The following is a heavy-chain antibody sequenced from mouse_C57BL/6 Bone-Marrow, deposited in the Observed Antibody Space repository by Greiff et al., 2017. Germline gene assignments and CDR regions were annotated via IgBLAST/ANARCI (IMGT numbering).Heavy chain of an antibody. J-gene: IGHJ3*01. CDR3: ARNGDGYYLAWFAY. CDR1: GFSLTSYG. V-gene: IGHV2-2*01. D-gene: IGHD2-3*01. CDR2: IGSGGST. Sequence: QVQLQPSGPGLVQPSQSLSITCTVSGFSLTSYGVHWVRQSPGKGLEWLVVIGSGGSTDYNAAFISRLSISKDNSKSQVFFKMNSLQVDDTAIYYCARNGDGYYLAWFAYWGQGTLVTVCA.